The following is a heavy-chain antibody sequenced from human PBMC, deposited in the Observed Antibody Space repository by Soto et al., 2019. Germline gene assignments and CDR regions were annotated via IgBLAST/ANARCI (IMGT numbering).Heavy chain of an antibody. V-gene: IGHV6-1*01. Sequence: PSQTLSLTCAISGDSVSSNSAAWNWIRQSPSRGLEWLGRTYYRSKWYNDYAVSVKSRITINPDTSKNQFSLQLSSVTPEDTAVYYCASDYNWNFVRWFDPWGQGTLVTVSS. D-gene: IGHD1-7*01. J-gene: IGHJ5*02. CDR3: ASDYNWNFVRWFDP. CDR1: GDSVSSNSAA. CDR2: TYYRSKWYN.